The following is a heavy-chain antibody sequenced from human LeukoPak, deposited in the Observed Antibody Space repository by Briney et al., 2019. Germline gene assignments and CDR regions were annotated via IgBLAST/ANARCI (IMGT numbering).Heavy chain of an antibody. V-gene: IGHV4-39*07. Sequence: SETLSLTCTVSGGSISSSSYYWGWIRQPPGKGLEWIGSSYYSGSTYYNPSLKSRVTISVDTSKNQFSLKLSSVTAADTAVYYCARPNIRYCSGGACSNDGSDYWGQGTLVTVSS. D-gene: IGHD2-15*01. CDR3: ARPNIRYCSGGACSNDGSDY. CDR1: GGSISSSSYY. J-gene: IGHJ4*02. CDR2: SYYSGST.